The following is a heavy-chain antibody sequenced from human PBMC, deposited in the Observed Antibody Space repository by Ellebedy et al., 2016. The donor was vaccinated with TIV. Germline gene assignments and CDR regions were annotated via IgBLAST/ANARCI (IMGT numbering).Heavy chain of an antibody. CDR1: GGSVISSGFY. V-gene: IGHV4-61*08. Sequence: MPSETLSLTCTVSGGSVISSGFYWSWLLQPPGNGLEWIGYIYSSGSTKYNPSLNSRLTISVDTAKNQFSLKLSCVTAADTAVYYCARDQNYYGSDLYGMDVWGQGTTVTVSS. J-gene: IGHJ6*02. D-gene: IGHD3-10*01. CDR3: ARDQNYYGSDLYGMDV. CDR2: IYSSGST.